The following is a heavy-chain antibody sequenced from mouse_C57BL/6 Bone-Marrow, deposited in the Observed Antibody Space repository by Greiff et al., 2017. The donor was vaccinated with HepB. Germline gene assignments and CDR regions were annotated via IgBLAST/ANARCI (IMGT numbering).Heavy chain of an antibody. CDR3: ARDDPFYAMDY. CDR2: INPGSGGT. CDR1: GYAFTNYL. J-gene: IGHJ4*01. Sequence: QVQLQQSGAELVRPGTSVKVSCKASGYAFTNYLIEWVKQRPGQGLEWIGVINPGSGGTNYNEKFKGKAKLTADKSSSTAYMQLSSLTSEDSAVYFCARDDPFYAMDYWGQGTSVTVSS. V-gene: IGHV1-54*01. D-gene: IGHD2-3*01.